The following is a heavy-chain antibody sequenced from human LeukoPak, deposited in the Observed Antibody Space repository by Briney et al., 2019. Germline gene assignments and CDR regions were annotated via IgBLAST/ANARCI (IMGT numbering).Heavy chain of an antibody. CDR1: GDSISSYY. J-gene: IGHJ4*02. CDR3: AKSAQYSSAWFTGSFDY. Sequence: SETLSLTCTVSGDSISSYYWSWIRQPPGKGLEWIGSIYSSGSTYYNPSLKSRVTISVDTSKNQFSLKLNSVTAADTAVYYCAKSAQYSSAWFTGSFDYWGQGTLVTVSS. V-gene: IGHV4-59*05. D-gene: IGHD6-13*01. CDR2: IYSSGST.